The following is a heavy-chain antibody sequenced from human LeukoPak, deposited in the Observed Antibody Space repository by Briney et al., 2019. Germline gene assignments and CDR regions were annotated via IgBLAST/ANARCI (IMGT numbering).Heavy chain of an antibody. D-gene: IGHD2-15*01. CDR1: GYTFSGYQ. CDR2: MNPSSGVT. Sequence: ASVKVSCKASGYTFSGYQVHWLRQAPGQGLEWMGRMNPSSGVTNYAQKFQGRVTMTRDTSINTAYLDLSALKSDDTVVYYCASRAASVTLGYWGQGTLVTVSS. CDR3: ASRAASVTLGY. V-gene: IGHV1-2*05. J-gene: IGHJ4*02.